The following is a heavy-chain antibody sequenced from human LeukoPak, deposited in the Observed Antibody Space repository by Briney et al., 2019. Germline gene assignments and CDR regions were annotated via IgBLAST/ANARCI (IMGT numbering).Heavy chain of an antibody. Sequence: GGSLRLSRAASGFTFRNYVIHWVRQAPGKGLEWVAVTSSDLNVKLYADSVKGRFTISRDNSRSTLYLQMNSLRPEDTAIYYCAREGYYGSGSPPSLYFDYWGQGTLVTVSS. CDR1: GFTFRNYV. V-gene: IGHV3-30-3*01. D-gene: IGHD3-10*01. J-gene: IGHJ4*02. CDR3: AREGYYGSGSPPSLYFDY. CDR2: TSSDLNVK.